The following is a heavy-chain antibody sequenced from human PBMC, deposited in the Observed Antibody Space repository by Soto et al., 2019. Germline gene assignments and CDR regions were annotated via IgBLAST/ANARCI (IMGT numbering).Heavy chain of an antibody. V-gene: IGHV5-51*01. J-gene: IGHJ6*02. CDR2: IYPGDSDT. CDR1: DTTHC. CDR3: ARLVNYYFGMDV. Sequence: GESLKISCKASDTTHCIGWVRQKPGKGLEWMGIIYPGDSDTKYSPSFQGQVTISVDKFISTAYLHWSSLKASDTATYYCARLVNYYFGMDVWGLGTTVTVSS.